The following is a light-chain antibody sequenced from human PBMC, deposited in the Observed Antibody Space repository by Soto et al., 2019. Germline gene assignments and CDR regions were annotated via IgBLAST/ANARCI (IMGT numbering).Light chain of an antibody. Sequence: QSALTQPASVSGSPGQSITISCTGTSSDIGAYNFASWYQQHPGKAPKLMLYDVNIRPSGVSNRFSGSKSGNTASLTISRLQAEDEADYYCTSWTTSTTMIFGGGTKVTVL. CDR1: SSDIGAYNF. V-gene: IGLV2-14*03. CDR3: TSWTTSTTMI. CDR2: DVN. J-gene: IGLJ2*01.